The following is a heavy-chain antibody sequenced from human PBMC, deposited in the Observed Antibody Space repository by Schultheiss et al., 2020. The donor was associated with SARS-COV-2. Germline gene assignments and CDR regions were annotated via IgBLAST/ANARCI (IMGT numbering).Heavy chain of an antibody. D-gene: IGHD2-15*01. CDR1: GFTFSNYW. V-gene: IGHV3-74*01. Sequence: AGSLRLSCAASGFTFSNYWMHWVRQVPGKGLVWISRINTDGSIRNYADSVKGRFTISRDGSKSTLYLQMNSLRAEDTAIYYCVKGNGGSCYSAHDSWGQGTLVTVSS. CDR3: VKGNGGSCYSAHDS. J-gene: IGHJ4*02. CDR2: INTDGSIR.